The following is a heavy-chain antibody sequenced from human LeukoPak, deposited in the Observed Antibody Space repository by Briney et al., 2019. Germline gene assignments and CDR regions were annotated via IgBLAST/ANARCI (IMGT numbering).Heavy chain of an antibody. J-gene: IGHJ4*02. D-gene: IGHD5-18*01. V-gene: IGHV4-39*07. CDR2: INHSGST. CDR1: GGSISSSSYY. CDR3: ARGLSVGYSYGPFDY. Sequence: SETLSLTCTVSGGSISSSSYYWSWIRQPPGKGLEWIGEINHSGSTNYNPSLKSRVTISVDTSKNQFSLKLSSVTAADTAVYYCARGLSVGYSYGPFDYWGQGALVTVSS.